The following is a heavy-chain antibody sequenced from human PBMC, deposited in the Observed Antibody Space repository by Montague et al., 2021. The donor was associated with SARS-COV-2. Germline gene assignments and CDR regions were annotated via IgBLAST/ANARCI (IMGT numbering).Heavy chain of an antibody. D-gene: IGHD3-16*01. CDR3: ARGPMYEVIGGVMVTLYYYAMDV. Sequence: SETLSLTCAVYAGSFSDYYWSWIRQSPGKGLEWLGEINQNGSTNYNPSLKSRLIISVDTSKKQFSLNLTSVTAADTAVYYCARGPMYEVIGGVMVTLYYYAMDVGGQGTTATVSS. J-gene: IGHJ6*02. V-gene: IGHV4-34*01. CDR2: INQNGST. CDR1: AGSFSDYY.